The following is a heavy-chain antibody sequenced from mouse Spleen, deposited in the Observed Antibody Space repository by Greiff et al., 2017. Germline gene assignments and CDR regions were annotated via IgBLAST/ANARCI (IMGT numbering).Heavy chain of an antibody. D-gene: IGHD4-1*01. CDR2: IRNKANNHAT. V-gene: IGHV6-6*01. Sequence: EVKLEESGGGLVQPGGSMKLSCAASGFTFSDAWMDWVRQSPEKGLEWVAEIRNKANNHATYYAESVKGRFTISRDDSKSSVYLQMNSLRAEDTGIYYCGRELGHYYAMDYWGQGTSVTVSS. J-gene: IGHJ4*01. CDR3: GRELGHYYAMDY. CDR1: GFTFSDAW.